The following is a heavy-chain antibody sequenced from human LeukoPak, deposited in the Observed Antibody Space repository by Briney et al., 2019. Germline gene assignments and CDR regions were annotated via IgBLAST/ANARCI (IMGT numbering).Heavy chain of an antibody. D-gene: IGHD2-8*02. J-gene: IGHJ3*02. V-gene: IGHV3-15*05. CDR3: ARDSRGHTGDAFDI. CDR1: GFTFSNAW. CDR2: IKSKTDGGTT. Sequence: GGSLRLSCAASGFTFSNAWMSWVRQAPGKGLEWVGRIKSKTDGGTTDYAAPVKGRFTISRDDSKNTLYLQMNSLRAEDTAVYYCARDSRGHTGDAFDIWGQGTMVTVSS.